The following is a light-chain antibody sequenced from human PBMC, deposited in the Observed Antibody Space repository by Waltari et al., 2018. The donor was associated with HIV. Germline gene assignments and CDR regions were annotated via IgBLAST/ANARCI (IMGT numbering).Light chain of an antibody. J-gene: IGLJ2*01. CDR1: RSKIGAGNL. CDR3: QSYDSSLRASV. CDR2: SDI. V-gene: IGLV1-40*01. Sequence: QSALTQPPSVTGPPGQRVTISCTGNRSKIGAGNLVHSYQHLPATAPKLLVYSDINRPSGVPDRFSGSTSGTSASLVITGLQAEDEADYYCQSYDSSLRASVFGGGTKLTVL.